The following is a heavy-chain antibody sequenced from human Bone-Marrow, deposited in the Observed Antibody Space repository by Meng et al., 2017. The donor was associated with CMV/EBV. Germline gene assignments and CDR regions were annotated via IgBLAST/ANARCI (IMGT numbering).Heavy chain of an antibody. D-gene: IGHD1-26*01. CDR2: INWNGGST. Sequence: AAAGFTFDDYGMSWVRQAPGKGLEWVSGINWNGGSTGYAATVKGRFTISRDNAKNSLYLQMNSLRAEDTALYYCARGWGANPTGADYWGQGTLVTVSS. CDR1: GFTFDDYG. V-gene: IGHV3-20*04. CDR3: ARGWGANPTGADY. J-gene: IGHJ4*02.